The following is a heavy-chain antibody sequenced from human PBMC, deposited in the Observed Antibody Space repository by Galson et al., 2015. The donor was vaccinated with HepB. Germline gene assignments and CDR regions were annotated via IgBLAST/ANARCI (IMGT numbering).Heavy chain of an antibody. J-gene: IGHJ4*02. CDR2: MYHSGSS. CDR1: NGSIRTNY. D-gene: IGHD1-1*01. V-gene: IGHV4-59*01. Sequence: ETLSLTCTVSNGSIRTNYWSWLRQRPGKGLEWIGYMYHSGSSNYKSSLKNRVTISLDTSKNQFSLKLSSVTAADTAIYYCATSPYSKAWYNGWGQGTLVTVSS. CDR3: ATSPYSKAWYNG.